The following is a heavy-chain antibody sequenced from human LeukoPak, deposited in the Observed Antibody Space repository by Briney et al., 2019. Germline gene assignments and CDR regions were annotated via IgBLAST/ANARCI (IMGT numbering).Heavy chain of an antibody. V-gene: IGHV7-4-1*02. CDR3: ARDGDRIAVAGFNWFDP. Sequence: ASVKVSCKASGYTFTSYAMNWVRQAPGQGLEWMGWINTNTGNPTYAQGFTGRFVFSLDTSVSTAYLQISSLKAEDTAVYYCARDGDRIAVAGFNWFDPWGQGTLVTVSS. CDR2: INTNTGNP. D-gene: IGHD6-19*01. CDR1: GYTFTSYA. J-gene: IGHJ5*02.